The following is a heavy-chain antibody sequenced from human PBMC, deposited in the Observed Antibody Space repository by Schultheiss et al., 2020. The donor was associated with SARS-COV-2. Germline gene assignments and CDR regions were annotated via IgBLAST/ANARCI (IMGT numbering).Heavy chain of an antibody. Sequence: GGSLRLSCAASGFTFSSYGMHWVRQAPGKGLEWVSAISGSGGSTYYADSVKGRFTISRDNSKNTLYLQMHILRPEDTAVYYCAKGAVAGDDAFDLWGQGTLVTV. V-gene: IGHV3-23*01. J-gene: IGHJ3*01. CDR2: ISGSGGST. D-gene: IGHD6-19*01. CDR3: AKGAVAGDDAFDL. CDR1: GFTFSSYG.